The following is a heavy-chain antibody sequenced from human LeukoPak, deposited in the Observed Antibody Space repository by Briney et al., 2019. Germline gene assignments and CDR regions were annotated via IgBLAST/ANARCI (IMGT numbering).Heavy chain of an antibody. D-gene: IGHD5-24*01. Sequence: GGSLRLSCAASGFTFSSYGMHWVRQAPGKGLEWVAVIWYDGSNKYYADSVKGRFTISRDNSKNTLYLQMNSLRAEDTAVYYCARGDGYNQVDHWGQGTLVTVSS. V-gene: IGHV3-33*01. CDR3: ARGDGYNQVDH. CDR1: GFTFSSYG. CDR2: IWYDGSNK. J-gene: IGHJ4*02.